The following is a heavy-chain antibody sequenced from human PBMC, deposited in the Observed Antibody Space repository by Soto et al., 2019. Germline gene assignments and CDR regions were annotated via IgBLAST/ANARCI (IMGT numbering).Heavy chain of an antibody. V-gene: IGHV3-23*01. CDR1: GFNFSSSA. CDR3: GKGVRSIYYYMDV. J-gene: IGHJ6*03. Sequence: GGSLRLSCAASGFNFSSSAMSWVRQAPGQGLEWVSTISSSGGSTYYPDSVKGRFTVSRDTSKNTLSLQMNSLRVEDTAIYYCGKGVRSIYYYMDVWGKGTTVTVSS. CDR2: ISSSGGST.